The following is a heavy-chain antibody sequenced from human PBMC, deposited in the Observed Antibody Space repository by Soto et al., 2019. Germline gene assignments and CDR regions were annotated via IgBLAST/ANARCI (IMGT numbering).Heavy chain of an antibody. J-gene: IGHJ6*02. D-gene: IGHD3-10*01. V-gene: IGHV3-23*01. Sequence: PGGSLRLSCAASGFTFSSYAMSWVRQAPGKGLEWVSAISGSGGSTYYADSVKGRFTISRDNSKNTLYLQMNSLRAEDTAVYYCAKVGGGDYYGSGSYYIVYYYGMDVWGQGTTVTVSS. CDR1: GFTFSSYA. CDR3: AKVGGGDYYGSGSYYIVYYYGMDV. CDR2: ISGSGGST.